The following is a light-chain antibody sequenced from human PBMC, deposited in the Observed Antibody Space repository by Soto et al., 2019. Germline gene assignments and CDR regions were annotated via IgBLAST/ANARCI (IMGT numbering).Light chain of an antibody. Sequence: EIMFTQSPATLSLSPREGATLSCRASQSVSSYLAWYQQKPGQAPRLLIYDASKRATGIPARFSGSGSGTDFTLTISSLEPEDFAVYYCQQRSNRITFGQGTRLEIK. CDR1: QSVSSY. CDR2: DAS. J-gene: IGKJ5*01. V-gene: IGKV3-11*01. CDR3: QQRSNRIT.